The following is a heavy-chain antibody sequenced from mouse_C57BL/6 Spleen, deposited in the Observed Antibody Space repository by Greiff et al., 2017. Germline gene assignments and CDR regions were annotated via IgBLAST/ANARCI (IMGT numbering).Heavy chain of an antibody. V-gene: IGHV1-26*01. CDR1: GYTFTDYY. Sequence: EVQLQQSGPELVKPGASVKISCKASGYTFTDYYMNWVKQSHGKSLEWIGDINPNNGGTSYNQKFKGKATLTVDKSSSTAYMELRSLTSEDSAVYYCARKGGGSSYGWYFDVWGTGTTVTVSS. D-gene: IGHD1-1*01. CDR2: INPNNGGT. J-gene: IGHJ1*03. CDR3: ARKGGGSSYGWYFDV.